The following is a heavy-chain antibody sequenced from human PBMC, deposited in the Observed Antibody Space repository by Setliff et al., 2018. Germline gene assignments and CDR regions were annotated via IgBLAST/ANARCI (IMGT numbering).Heavy chain of an antibody. CDR3: ARGKGNGSGGYFGYDPFDV. CDR1: GFMFNSYG. J-gene: IGHJ3*01. CDR2: LRFDGKTQ. Sequence: GSLRLSCTASGFMFNSYGMHWVRQAPGKGLEWVAYLRFDGKTQHYADFVKGRFIISRDNFNNTLYLQMKGLGAEDTAHYYCARGKGNGSGGYFGYDPFDVWGQGTLVTV. D-gene: IGHD3-22*01. V-gene: IGHV3-30*02.